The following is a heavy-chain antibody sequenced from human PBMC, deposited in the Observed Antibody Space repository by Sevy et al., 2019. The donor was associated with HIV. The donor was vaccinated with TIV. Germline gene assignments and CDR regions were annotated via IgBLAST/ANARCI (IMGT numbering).Heavy chain of an antibody. CDR3: ARARAYCSGGDCYSSYEGLLYIDV. D-gene: IGHD2-15*01. J-gene: IGHJ6*03. CDR1: GVSISEYY. V-gene: IGHV4-59*01. Sequence: SETLSLTCIVSGVSISEYYWSWIRHFPGNGLECIGYMYHSGSATYNPSLRSRVTMSMDMSKNQFSLRLDSVTAGDTAIYYCARARAYCSGGDCYSSYEGLLYIDVLGIGTSVTVSS. CDR2: MYHSGSA.